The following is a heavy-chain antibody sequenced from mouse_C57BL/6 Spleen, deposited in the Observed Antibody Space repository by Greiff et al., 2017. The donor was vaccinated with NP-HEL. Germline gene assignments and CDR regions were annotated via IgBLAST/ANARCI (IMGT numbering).Heavy chain of an antibody. CDR2: IDYDGSST. D-gene: IGHD2-3*01. V-gene: IGHV5-16*01. CDR3: ARVGDGYPWFAY. J-gene: IGHJ3*01. Sequence: EVKLMESEGGLVQPGSSMKLSCTASGFTFSDYYMAWVRQVPEKGLEWVANIDYDGSSTYYLDSLKSRFIISRDNAKNILYLQMSSLKSEDTATYYCARVGDGYPWFAYWGQGTLVTVSA. CDR1: GFTFSDYY.